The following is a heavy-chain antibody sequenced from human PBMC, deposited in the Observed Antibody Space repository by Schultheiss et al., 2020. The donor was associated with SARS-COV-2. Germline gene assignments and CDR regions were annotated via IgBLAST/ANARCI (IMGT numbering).Heavy chain of an antibody. Sequence: SETLSLTCAVSGGSVITSNWWTWVRQPPGKGLEWIGEIFHSGDTKYNPSLKSRVTLSVDTSKNQLSLTLTSVTATDTAVYYCASGIVGSYLGSWGQGTLVTVSS. CDR1: GGSVITSNW. D-gene: IGHD1-26*01. CDR3: ASGIVGSYLGS. J-gene: IGHJ4*02. CDR2: IFHSGDT. V-gene: IGHV4-4*02.